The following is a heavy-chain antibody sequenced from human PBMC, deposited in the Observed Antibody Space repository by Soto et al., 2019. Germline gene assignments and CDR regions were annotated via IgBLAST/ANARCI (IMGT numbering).Heavy chain of an antibody. D-gene: IGHD2-2*01. CDR1: GFTFSSYA. CDR3: SSSPKECSSTSCHLFGMAV. V-gene: IGHV3-30-3*01. Sequence: GGSLRLSCAASGFTFSSYAMHWVRQAPGKGLEWVAVISYDGSNKYYADSVKGRFTISRDNSKNTLYLQMNSLRAEDTAVYFCSSSPKECSSTSCHLFGMAVWGQGTKVTVSS. J-gene: IGHJ6*02. CDR2: ISYDGSNK.